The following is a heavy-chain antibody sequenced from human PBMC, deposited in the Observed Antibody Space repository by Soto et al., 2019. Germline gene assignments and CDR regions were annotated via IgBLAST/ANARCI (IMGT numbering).Heavy chain of an antibody. D-gene: IGHD1-26*01. J-gene: IGHJ6*02. V-gene: IGHV4-59*01. Sequence: SETLSLTCTVSGGSINSDYWSWIRQSPGKGLEWIGYVFFSGSTNYNHSFKSRVTISVDTSKNQIYLRVTSVTAADTAVYYCARGDGSVTAGYYYYGMDVWGQGTTVTVSS. CDR2: VFFSGST. CDR1: GGSINSDY. CDR3: ARGDGSVTAGYYYYGMDV.